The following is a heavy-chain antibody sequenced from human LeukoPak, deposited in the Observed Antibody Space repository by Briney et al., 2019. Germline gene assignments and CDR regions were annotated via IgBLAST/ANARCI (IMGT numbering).Heavy chain of an antibody. Sequence: SETLSLTCTVSGGSISGSSYYWGWIRQPPGKGLKWVGSVYYDGSTYYNPSLKSRVAISVDTSNNQFSLKVNSVSAADTAIYFCARRTSPHGFDIWGQGTMVTVSS. CDR2: VYYDGST. CDR1: GGSISGSSYY. CDR3: ARRTSPHGFDI. D-gene: IGHD1-14*01. J-gene: IGHJ3*02. V-gene: IGHV4-39*01.